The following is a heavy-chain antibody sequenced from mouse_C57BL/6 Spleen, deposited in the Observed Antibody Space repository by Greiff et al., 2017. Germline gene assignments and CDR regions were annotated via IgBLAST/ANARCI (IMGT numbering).Heavy chain of an antibody. CDR2: IYPRSGNT. V-gene: IGHV1-81*01. J-gene: IGHJ2*01. D-gene: IGHD2-1*01. CDR1: GYTFTSYG. Sequence: VKLQESGAELARPGASVKLSCKASGYTFTSYGISWVKQRTGQGLEWIGEIYPRSGNTYYNEKFKGKATLTADKSSITAYMELRSLTSEDSAVYFCARLLGNYGGNYFDYWGQGTTLTVSS. CDR3: ARLLGNYGGNYFDY.